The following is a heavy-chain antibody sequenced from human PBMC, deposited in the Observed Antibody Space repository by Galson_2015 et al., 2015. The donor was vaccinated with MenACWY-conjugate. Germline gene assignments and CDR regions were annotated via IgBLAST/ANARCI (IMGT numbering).Heavy chain of an antibody. CDR3: ATLGTTVTSFDY. CDR1: GYTFTHYA. D-gene: IGHD4-17*01. CDR2: ISTNTGNP. V-gene: IGHV7-4-1*02. J-gene: IGHJ4*03. Sequence: SVKVSFKASGYTFTHYAINWVRQAPGQGLEWIGWISTNTGNPTYAQGFTGRFVFSLDTSVSTAYLQISSLKAEDTAVYYCATLGTTVTSFDYSGHGTLVALSS.